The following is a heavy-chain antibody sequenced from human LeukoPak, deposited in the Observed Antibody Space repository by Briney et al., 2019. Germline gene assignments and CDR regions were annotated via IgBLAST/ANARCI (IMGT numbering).Heavy chain of an antibody. Sequence: GGSLRLSCAVSGFTAGHNYMSWVRQAPGKGLEWVSVIYRGDTYYADSVKSRFTISRDDSKNTVFLQMNRLRADDTAVYFCASYYCRSGSCYFDIWGQGTLVPVSS. CDR2: IYRGDT. CDR1: GFTAGHNY. V-gene: IGHV3-53*01. J-gene: IGHJ4*02. D-gene: IGHD2-15*01. CDR3: ASYYCRSGSCYFDI.